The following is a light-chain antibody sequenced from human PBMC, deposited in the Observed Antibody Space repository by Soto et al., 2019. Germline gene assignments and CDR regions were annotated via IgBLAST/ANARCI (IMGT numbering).Light chain of an antibody. V-gene: IGLV4-69*01. Sequence: QPVLTQSPSASASLGASVKLTCTLSRGHSSYAIAWHQQQPEKGPRYLMKLNSDGSHNKGDGIPDRFSGSSSGAERYLTISSLQSEDEADYYCQTWDTGILFGGGTKLTVL. J-gene: IGLJ3*02. CDR2: LNSDGSH. CDR3: QTWDTGIL. CDR1: RGHSSYA.